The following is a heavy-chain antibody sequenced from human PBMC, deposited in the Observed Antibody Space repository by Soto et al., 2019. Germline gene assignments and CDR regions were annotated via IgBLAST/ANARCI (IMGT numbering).Heavy chain of an antibody. Sequence: GGSLSLSSPASGFTFSDQCMSWVRQAPGKGLEWVANINPDGSAKSHVDSVEGRFSISRDNATNSLYLQMNTLRVERTAVYYSGRGQFWGQGTLVTVSS. J-gene: IGHJ4*02. V-gene: IGHV3-7*01. CDR1: GFTFSDQC. CDR3: GRGQF. CDR2: INPDGSAK.